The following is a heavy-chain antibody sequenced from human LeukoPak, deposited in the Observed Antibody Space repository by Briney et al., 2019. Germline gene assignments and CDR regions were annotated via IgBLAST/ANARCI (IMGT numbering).Heavy chain of an antibody. CDR1: GGSISSSNW. J-gene: IGHJ5*02. CDR3: ASRYYYGSGSLT. CDR2: IYYSGST. D-gene: IGHD3-10*01. V-gene: IGHV4-30-4*01. Sequence: PSETLSLTCAVSGGSISSSNWWSWIRQPPGKGLEWIGYIYYSGSTYYNPSLKSRVTISVDTSKNQFSLKLSSVTAADTAVYYCASRYYYGSGSLTWGQGTLVTVSS.